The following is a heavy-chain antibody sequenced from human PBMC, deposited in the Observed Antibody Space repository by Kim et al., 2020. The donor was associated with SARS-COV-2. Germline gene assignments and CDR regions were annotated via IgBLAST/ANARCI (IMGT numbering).Heavy chain of an antibody. CDR3: AHWLGGYYAYFDY. D-gene: IGHD3-22*01. Sequence: SSQSLRGRLTITQDTSKNQVVLKMTNMDPVDTAPYYCAHWLGGYYAYFDYWGQGTLVTVSS. V-gene: IGHV2-5*01. J-gene: IGHJ4*02.